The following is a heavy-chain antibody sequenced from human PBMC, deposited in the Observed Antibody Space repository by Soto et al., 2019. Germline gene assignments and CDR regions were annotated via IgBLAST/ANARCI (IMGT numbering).Heavy chain of an antibody. V-gene: IGHV2-5*02. J-gene: IGHJ5*02. CDR1: GFSLSTTGVG. Sequence: QITLKESGPTLVRPTQTLTLTCTFTGFSLSTTGVGVGWIRQPPGKDMEWLAIIYWDDDKRYSPSLERRLTIANGTSKNKVNLTMNSLGPLDTAAYYCAKILWGLGFNRDRAHYFDPWGQGTLVTVSS. D-gene: IGHD3-16*01. CDR2: IYWDDDK. CDR3: AKILWGLGFNRDRAHYFDP.